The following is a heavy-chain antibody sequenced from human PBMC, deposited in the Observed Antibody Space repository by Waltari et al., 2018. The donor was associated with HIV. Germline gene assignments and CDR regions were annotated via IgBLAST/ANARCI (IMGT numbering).Heavy chain of an antibody. Sequence: QLQLQESGPGLVKPSETLSLTCTVSGGSISSSSYYWGWIRQPPGKGLEWIGSIYYSGSTYYNPSLKSRVTISVDTSKNQFSLKLSSVTAADTAVYYCARGTSLGYCSSTSCYNYFDYWGQGTLVTVSS. CDR1: GGSISSSSYY. J-gene: IGHJ4*02. CDR2: IYYSGST. CDR3: ARGTSLGYCSSTSCYNYFDY. V-gene: IGHV4-39*07. D-gene: IGHD2-2*02.